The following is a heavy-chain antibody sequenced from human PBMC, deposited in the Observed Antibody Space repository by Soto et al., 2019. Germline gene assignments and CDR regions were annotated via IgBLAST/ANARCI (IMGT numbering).Heavy chain of an antibody. CDR2: ISSSGSTI. CDR1: GFTFSSYE. J-gene: IGHJ6*02. V-gene: IGHV3-48*03. CDR3: ARDLGYCSSTSCYKTFYYGMDV. Sequence: GGSLRLSCAASGFTFSSYEMNWVRQAPGEGLEWVSYISSSGSTIYYADSVKGRFTISRDNAKNSLYLQMNSLRAEDTAVYYCARDLGYCSSTSCYKTFYYGMDVWGPGTTVTVSS. D-gene: IGHD2-2*02.